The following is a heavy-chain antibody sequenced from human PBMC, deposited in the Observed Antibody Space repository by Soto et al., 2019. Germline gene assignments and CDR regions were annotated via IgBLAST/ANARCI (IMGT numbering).Heavy chain of an antibody. J-gene: IGHJ5*02. Sequence: QVQLVESGGGVVQPGRSLRLSCAASGFTFSSYGMHWVRQAPGKGLEWVAVISYDGSNKYYADSVKGRFTISRDNSKNTXXLQMNGLRAEDTAVYYCAKDRLWFGELFHSVPFDPWGQGTLVTVSS. D-gene: IGHD3-10*01. CDR1: GFTFSSYG. CDR3: AKDRLWFGELFHSVPFDP. CDR2: ISYDGSNK. V-gene: IGHV3-30*18.